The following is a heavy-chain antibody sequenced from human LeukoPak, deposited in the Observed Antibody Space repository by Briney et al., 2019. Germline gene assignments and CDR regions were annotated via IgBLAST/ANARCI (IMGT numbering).Heavy chain of an antibody. J-gene: IGHJ5*02. V-gene: IGHV1-2*02. CDR3: ARVSRIVGAFDP. Sequence: ASVKVSCKASGYTFTGYYMHWVRQPPGQGLEWMGWINPNSGGTNYAQKFQGRVTMTRDTSISTAYMELSRLRSDDTAVYYCARVSRIVGAFDPWGQGTLVTVSS. D-gene: IGHD1-26*01. CDR2: INPNSGGT. CDR1: GYTFTGYY.